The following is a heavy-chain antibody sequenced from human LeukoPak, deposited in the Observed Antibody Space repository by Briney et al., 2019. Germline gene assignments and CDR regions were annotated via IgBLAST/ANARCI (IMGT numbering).Heavy chain of an antibody. V-gene: IGHV3-7*01. CDR2: IKQDGSEK. Sequence: GGSLRLSCAASGFTFSSYWMSWVRQAPGKGLEWVANIKQDGSEKYYVDSVKGRFTISRDNAKNSLYLQMNSLRAEDTAVYYCARDAAYCSSTSCLSGWFDPWGQGTLVTVSS. J-gene: IGHJ5*02. CDR1: GFTFSSYW. D-gene: IGHD2-2*01. CDR3: ARDAAYCSSTSCLSGWFDP.